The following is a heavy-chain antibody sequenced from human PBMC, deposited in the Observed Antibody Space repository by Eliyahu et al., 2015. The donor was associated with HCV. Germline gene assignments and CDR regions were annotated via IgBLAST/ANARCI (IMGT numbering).Heavy chain of an antibody. CDR1: GFTFXSXA. J-gene: IGHJ6*02. V-gene: IGHV3-23*01. D-gene: IGHD4-17*01. CDR3: AKEAVTTSDYYYYYYGMDV. CDR2: ISGSGGST. Sequence: EVQLLESGGGLVQPGGSLRLSCXASGFTFXSXAMSWVRQAPGKGLEWVSAISGSGGSTYYADSVKGRFTISRDNSKNTLYLQMNSLRAEDTAVYYCAKEAVTTSDYYYYYYGMDVWGQGTTVTVSS.